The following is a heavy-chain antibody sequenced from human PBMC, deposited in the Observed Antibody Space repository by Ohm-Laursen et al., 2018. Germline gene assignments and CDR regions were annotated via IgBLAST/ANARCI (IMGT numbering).Heavy chain of an antibody. CDR1: GGSISSYY. Sequence: SETLSLTCTVSGGSISSYYWSWIRQPPGKGLEWIGEINHSGSTNYNPSLKSRVTISVDTSKNQFSLKLSSVTAADTAVYYCARTYYYARGGRAFDIWGQGTMVTVSS. D-gene: IGHD3-10*02. J-gene: IGHJ3*02. CDR2: INHSGST. CDR3: ARTYYYARGGRAFDI. V-gene: IGHV4-34*01.